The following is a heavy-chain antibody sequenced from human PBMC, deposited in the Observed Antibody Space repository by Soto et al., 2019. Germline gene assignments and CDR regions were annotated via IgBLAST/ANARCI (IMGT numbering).Heavy chain of an antibody. Sequence: GGSLRLSCAASGFTFSSYAMSWVRQAPGKGLEWVSAISGSGGSTYYADSVKGRFTISRDNSKNTLYLQMNSLRAEDTAVYYCAKDSSIGGYSYAYDYWGQGTLVTASS. CDR3: AKDSSIGGYSYAYDY. CDR1: GFTFSSYA. V-gene: IGHV3-23*01. D-gene: IGHD5-18*01. CDR2: ISGSGGST. J-gene: IGHJ4*02.